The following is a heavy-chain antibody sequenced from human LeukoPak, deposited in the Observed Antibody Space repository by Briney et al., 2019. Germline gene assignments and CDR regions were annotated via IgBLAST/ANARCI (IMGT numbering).Heavy chain of an antibody. CDR3: ATIPRHYYDSSGYYYFAY. CDR2: FDPEDGET. D-gene: IGHD3-22*01. CDR1: GYTLTELS. Sequence: GASVKVSCKVSGYTLTELSMHWVRQAPGKGLEWMGGFDPEDGETIYAQKFQGRVTMTEDTSTDTAYMELSSLRSEDTAVYYCATIPRHYYDSSGYYYFAYWGQGTLVTVSS. V-gene: IGHV1-24*01. J-gene: IGHJ4*02.